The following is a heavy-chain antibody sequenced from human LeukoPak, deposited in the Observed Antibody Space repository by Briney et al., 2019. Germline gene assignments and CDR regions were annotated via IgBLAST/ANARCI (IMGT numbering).Heavy chain of an antibody. V-gene: IGHV4-39*01. CDR3: ARHQRIAVAGTDYFDY. D-gene: IGHD6-19*01. CDR2: IYYSGST. Sequence: SETLSLTCTVSGGSISSNSHYWGWIRQPPGKGLEWIGSIYYSGSTYYNPSLKSRVTIPVDTSKNQFSLKLSSVTAADTAAYYCARHQRIAVAGTDYFDYWGQGTLVTVSS. J-gene: IGHJ4*02. CDR1: GGSISSNSHY.